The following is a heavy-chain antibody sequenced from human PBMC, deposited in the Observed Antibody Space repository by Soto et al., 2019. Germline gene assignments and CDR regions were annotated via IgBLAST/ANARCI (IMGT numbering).Heavy chain of an antibody. CDR2: ISSSSYI. D-gene: IGHD2-2*02. CDR1: GFTFSSYS. V-gene: IGHV3-21*01. J-gene: IGHJ6*02. CDR3: ATQTDRYCSSTSCYTGEGMDV. Sequence: PGGSLRLSCAASGFTFSSYSMNWVRQAPGKGLEWVSSISSSSYIYYADSVKGRFTISRDNAKNSLYLQMNSLRAEDTAVYYCATQTDRYCSSTSCYTGEGMDVWGQGTTVTVSS.